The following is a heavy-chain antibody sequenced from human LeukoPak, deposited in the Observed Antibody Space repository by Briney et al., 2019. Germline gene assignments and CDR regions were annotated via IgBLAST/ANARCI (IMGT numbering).Heavy chain of an antibody. CDR1: GFTFSSYE. CDR3: ASLTLEWLLSDY. J-gene: IGHJ4*02. D-gene: IGHD3-3*01. V-gene: IGHV3-48*03. CDR2: ISSGGSTI. Sequence: PGGSLRLSCAASGFTFSSYEMNWVRQAPGKGLEWVSYISSGGSTIYYADSVKGRFTISRDNAKNSLYLQMNSLRAEDTAIYYCASLTLEWLLSDYWGQGTLVTVSS.